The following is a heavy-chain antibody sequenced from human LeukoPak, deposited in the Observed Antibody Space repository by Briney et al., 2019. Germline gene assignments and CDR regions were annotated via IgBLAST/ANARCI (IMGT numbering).Heavy chain of an antibody. CDR2: INPSGGST. Sequence: ASVKVSCKASGYTFTTYYIHWVRQAPGQGLEWMGFINPSGGSTSYAQKFQGRVIMTRDTSTSTVYMELSSLRSEDTAVYYCARNVGSGLDYWGQGTLVAVSS. CDR1: GYTFTTYY. CDR3: ARNVGSGLDY. D-gene: IGHD1-1*01. J-gene: IGHJ4*02. V-gene: IGHV1-46*01.